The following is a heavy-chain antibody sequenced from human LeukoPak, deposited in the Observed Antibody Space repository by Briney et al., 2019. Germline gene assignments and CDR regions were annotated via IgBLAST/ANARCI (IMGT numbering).Heavy chain of an antibody. J-gene: IGHJ4*02. CDR2: RTKSDGETV. Sequence: GGSLRLSCAASGFTFSSYAMSWVRQAPGKGLEWVGRRTKSDGETVDYAAPVKGRFTISRDDSKNTLFLQMNSLKTEDTAVYYCATPALGRRLYYYDYWGQGTLVTVSP. V-gene: IGHV3-15*01. CDR3: ATPALGRRLYYYDY. D-gene: IGHD3-16*01. CDR1: GFTFSSYA.